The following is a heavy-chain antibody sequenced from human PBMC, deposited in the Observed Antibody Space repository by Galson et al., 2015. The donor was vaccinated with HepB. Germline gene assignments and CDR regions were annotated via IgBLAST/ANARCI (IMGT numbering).Heavy chain of an antibody. CDR1: GYTFTDYY. Sequence: SVKVSCKASGYTFTDYYIHWVRQAPGQGLECMGWINPNSGGTNYAQKFQGRVTMTRDTSISTVYMELSRLRSDDTAVYYCAREIIVTKNKWFNSWGQGTLVTVSS. D-gene: IGHD2-2*01. CDR3: AREIIVTKNKWFNS. CDR2: INPNSGGT. J-gene: IGHJ5*01. V-gene: IGHV1-2*02.